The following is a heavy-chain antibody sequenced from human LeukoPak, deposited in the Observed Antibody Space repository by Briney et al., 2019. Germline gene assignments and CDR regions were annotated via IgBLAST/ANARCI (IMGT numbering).Heavy chain of an antibody. D-gene: IGHD3-3*01. V-gene: IGHV4-30-4*01. CDR3: ASTYYDFWSGYSPFDP. J-gene: IGHJ5*02. CDR1: GGSISSGDYY. Sequence: PSEILSLTCPVSGGSISSGDYYWSWIRQPPGKGLGWIGYIYYSGSTYYNPSLKSRVTISVDTSKNQFSLKLSSVTAADTAVYYCASTYYDFWSGYSPFDPWGQGTLVTVSP. CDR2: IYYSGST.